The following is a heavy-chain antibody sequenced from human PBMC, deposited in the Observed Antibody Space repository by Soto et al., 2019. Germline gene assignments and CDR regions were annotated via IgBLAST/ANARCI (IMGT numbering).Heavy chain of an antibody. Sequence: QVQLVQSGAEVKKPGSSVKVSCKASGGTFSSYTISWVRQAPGQGLEWMGRIIPNLGIANYAQKFQGRVTITADKSTSTDYMELSSLRSEDTAVYYCAVEDYIWGSYRAFDIGGQGTMVTVSS. CDR2: IIPNLGIA. V-gene: IGHV1-69*02. CDR1: GGTFSSYT. CDR3: AVEDYIWGSYRAFDI. D-gene: IGHD3-16*02. J-gene: IGHJ3*02.